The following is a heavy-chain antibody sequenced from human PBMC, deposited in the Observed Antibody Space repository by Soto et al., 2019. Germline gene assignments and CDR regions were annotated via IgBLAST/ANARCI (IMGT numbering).Heavy chain of an antibody. Sequence: EVQLVESGGGLVQPGGSLRLSCAASGFSSSIYRMNWVGRAPGRGRGWVSYISGGGGTTYYADSVKGRFTISRDNAKKSLYLQLSSLRDVDTAVYYCARDPMSGSQKLYFDYWGQGTLVTVSS. CDR2: ISGGGGTT. CDR1: GFSSSIYR. D-gene: IGHD1-26*01. CDR3: ARDPMSGSQKLYFDY. J-gene: IGHJ4*02. V-gene: IGHV3-48*02.